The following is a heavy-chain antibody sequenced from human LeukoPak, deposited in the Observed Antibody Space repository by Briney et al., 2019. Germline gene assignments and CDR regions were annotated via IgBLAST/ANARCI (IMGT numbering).Heavy chain of an antibody. D-gene: IGHD6-13*01. J-gene: IGHJ4*02. CDR2: IYYSGST. CDR3: ARVGAAAGTLLFDY. CDR1: GGSISSGGYY. Sequence: PSETLSLTCTVSGGSISSGGYYWSWIRQHPGKGLEWIGYIYYSGSTYYNPSLKSRVTISVDTSKNQFSLKLSSVTAADTAVYYCARVGAAAGTLLFDYWGQGTLVTVSS. V-gene: IGHV4-31*03.